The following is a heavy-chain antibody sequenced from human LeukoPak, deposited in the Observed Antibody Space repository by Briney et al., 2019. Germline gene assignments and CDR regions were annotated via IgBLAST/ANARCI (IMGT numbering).Heavy chain of an antibody. D-gene: IGHD3-10*01. J-gene: IGHJ3*02. CDR1: GYTLTELS. V-gene: IGHV1-24*01. Sequence: ASVKVSCKVSGYTLTELSMHWVRQAPGKGLEWMGGFDPEDGETIYAQKFQGRVTMTEDTSTDTAYMELSSLRSEDTAVYYCATVTRITMVRGVPMPDAFDIWGQGTMVTVSS. CDR2: FDPEDGET. CDR3: ATVTRITMVRGVPMPDAFDI.